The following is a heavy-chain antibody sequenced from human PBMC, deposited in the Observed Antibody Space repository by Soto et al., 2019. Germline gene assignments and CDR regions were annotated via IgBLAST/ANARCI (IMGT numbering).Heavy chain of an antibody. CDR1: GGSISSGGYY. J-gene: IGHJ3*02. CDR3: ARVHCSSTSCYGDDAFDI. CDR2: IYYSGST. Sequence: QVQLQESGPGLVKPSQTLSLTCTVSGGSISSGGYYWSWIRQHPGKGLEWIGYIYYSGSTYYNPSLKGRVTISVDTSKNQFSLKLSSVTAADTAVYYCARVHCSSTSCYGDDAFDIWGQGTMVTVSS. D-gene: IGHD2-2*01. V-gene: IGHV4-31*03.